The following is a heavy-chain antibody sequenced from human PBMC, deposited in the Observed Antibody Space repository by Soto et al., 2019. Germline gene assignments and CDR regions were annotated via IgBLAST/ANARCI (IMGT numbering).Heavy chain of an antibody. CDR2: INHSGIT. CDR1: GGSFSDYY. CDR3: ARGRLEWLLLGYGVDG. V-gene: IGHV4-34*01. D-gene: IGHD3-3*01. J-gene: IGHJ6*02. Sequence: SETLSLTCAVYGGSFSDYYGTWIRQSPGKGLEWIGEINHSGITYYNPSLKSRVTISVDTSKNHFSLSLRSVTAADTAMYYCARGRLEWLLLGYGVDGGGQGTPVTVSS.